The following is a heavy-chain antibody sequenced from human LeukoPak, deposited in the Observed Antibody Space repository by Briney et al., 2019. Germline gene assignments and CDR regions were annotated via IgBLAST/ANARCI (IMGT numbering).Heavy chain of an antibody. J-gene: IGHJ4*01. CDR3: ARGRRILGGPENAGDFFDF. CDR1: GYTLTDYY. D-gene: IGHD3-16*01. Sequence: ASVKVSCKASGYTLTDYYLHWVRQAPGQGLKWMVWINPNSGATHYAQSFQARVTMTRDTSIASSYMELTGLESDDTAVYYCARGRRILGGPENAGDFFDFWGQGSLVTVSS. CDR2: INPNSGAT. V-gene: IGHV1-2*02.